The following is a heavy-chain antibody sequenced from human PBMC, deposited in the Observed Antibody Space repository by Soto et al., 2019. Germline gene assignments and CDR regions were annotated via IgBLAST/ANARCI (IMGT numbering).Heavy chain of an antibody. J-gene: IGHJ4*02. V-gene: IGHV1-8*01. CDR2: MNPNSGNT. D-gene: IGHD2-8*01. CDR3: ARVHCTNGVCYPSGLYFDD. CDR1: GYTFTSYD. Sequence: QVQLVQSGAEVKKPGASVKVSCKASGYTFTSYDINWVRQATGQGLEWMGWMNPNSGNTGYAQKFQGRVTMTRNTSISTAYMELSSLRSEDTAVYYCARVHCTNGVCYPSGLYFDDWGQGTLVTVSS.